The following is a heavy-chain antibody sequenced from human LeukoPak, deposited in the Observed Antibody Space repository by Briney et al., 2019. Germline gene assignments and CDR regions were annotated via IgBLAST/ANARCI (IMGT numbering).Heavy chain of an antibody. J-gene: IGHJ3*02. CDR1: GGSISSSSYY. CDR3: AREDDTIADNTFDI. V-gene: IGHV4-39*07. Sequence: SETLSLTCTVSGGSISSSSYYWGWIRQPPGKGLEGVGNIYYSGSTYYNPSLKSRVSISIDTSKNQFSLRLSSVTAADTAVYYCAREDDTIADNTFDIWGQGTVVTVSS. D-gene: IGHD6-13*01. CDR2: IYYSGST.